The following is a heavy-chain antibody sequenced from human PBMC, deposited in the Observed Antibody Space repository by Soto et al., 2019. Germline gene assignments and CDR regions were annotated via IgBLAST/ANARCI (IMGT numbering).Heavy chain of an antibody. CDR1: GFTFSNYA. CDR3: AKDQGSSWYEIDY. CDR2: ISGSGGST. V-gene: IGHV3-23*01. J-gene: IGHJ4*02. Sequence: GGSLRLSCAASGFTFSNYAVTWVRQAPGKGLEWVSTISGSGGSTYYADSVKGRFTISRDNSKNTLYLQMNSLRAEDTALYYRAKDQGSSWYEIDYWGQGTLVTVSS. D-gene: IGHD6-13*01.